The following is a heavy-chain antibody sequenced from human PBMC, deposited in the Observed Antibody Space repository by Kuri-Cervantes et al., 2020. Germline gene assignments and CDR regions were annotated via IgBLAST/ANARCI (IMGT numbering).Heavy chain of an antibody. CDR2: IYTSGST. V-gene: IGHV4-4*07. CDR3: ATTADSSGYYLNFDY. J-gene: IGHJ4*02. Sequence: GSLRLSCTVSGGSISNYYWSWIRQPAGKGLEWIGRIYTSGSTNYNPSLKSRVTMSLDTSKNQLSLKLSSVTAADTAVYYCATTADSSGYYLNFDYWGQGTQVTVSS. CDR1: GGSISNYY. D-gene: IGHD3-22*01.